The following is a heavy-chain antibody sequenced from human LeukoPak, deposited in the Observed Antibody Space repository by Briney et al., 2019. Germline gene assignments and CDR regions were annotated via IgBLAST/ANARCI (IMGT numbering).Heavy chain of an antibody. CDR2: ISGDGGST. Sequence: PGGSLRLSCAASGFTFDDYVMHWVRPARGKGLEGVGLISGDGGSTYYVDTVKGRFIIYRHNSINYLYLQMNSLRNEDTALYYCANAYTTILVAPQDWGQGTLVTVSS. CDR1: GFTFDDYV. V-gene: IGHV3-43*02. D-gene: IGHD3-22*01. J-gene: IGHJ4*02. CDR3: ANAYTTILVAPQD.